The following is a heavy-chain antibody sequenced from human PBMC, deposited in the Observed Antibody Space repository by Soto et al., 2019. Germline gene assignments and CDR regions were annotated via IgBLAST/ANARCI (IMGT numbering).Heavy chain of an antibody. V-gene: IGHV4-61*05. CDR2: IYHSGNT. D-gene: IGHD6-13*01. CDR3: ARGERQQQRDT. CDR1: GGSISSGNYY. J-gene: IGHJ5*02. Sequence: SETLSLTCTVSGGSISSGNYYWSWIRQQPGKGLEWIGYIYHSGNTNYNPSLKSRVILSVDKSKNQFFLKVNSVTAADTAVYYCARGERQQQRDTWGRGILVTVSS.